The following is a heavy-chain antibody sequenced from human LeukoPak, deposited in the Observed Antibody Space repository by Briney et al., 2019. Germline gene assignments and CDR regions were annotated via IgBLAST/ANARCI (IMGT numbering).Heavy chain of an antibody. Sequence: SSETLSLTCAVYGGSFSGYYWSWIRQPPGKGLEWIGYIYYSGSTNYNPSLKSRVTISVDTSKNQFSLKLSSVTAADTAVYYCAGPLITTGKEGNLNYYYYGMDVWGQGTTVTVSS. V-gene: IGHV4-59*08. D-gene: IGHD1-14*01. CDR1: GGSFSGYY. CDR3: AGPLITTGKEGNLNYYYYGMDV. J-gene: IGHJ6*02. CDR2: IYYSGST.